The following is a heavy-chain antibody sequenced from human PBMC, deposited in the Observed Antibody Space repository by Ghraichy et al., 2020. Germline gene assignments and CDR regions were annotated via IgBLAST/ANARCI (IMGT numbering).Heavy chain of an antibody. Sequence: SDTLSLTCTVSGGSISSYYWSWIRQPAGKGLEWIGRIYTSGSTNYNPSLKSRVTMSVDTSKNQFSLKLSSVTAADTAVYYCARDTWDYDSSGSFDYWGQGTLVTVSS. CDR2: IYTSGST. CDR3: ARDTWDYDSSGSFDY. V-gene: IGHV4-4*07. CDR1: GGSISSYY. D-gene: IGHD3-22*01. J-gene: IGHJ4*02.